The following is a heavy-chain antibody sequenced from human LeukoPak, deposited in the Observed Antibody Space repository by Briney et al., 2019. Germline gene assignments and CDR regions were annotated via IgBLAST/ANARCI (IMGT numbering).Heavy chain of an antibody. J-gene: IGHJ5*02. CDR3: ARVGGYCSSTSCYAGFDP. D-gene: IGHD2-2*01. CDR1: GYTFTGYY. CDR2: INPNSGGT. Sequence: GASVKVSCKASGYTFTGYYMHWVRQAPGQGLEWMGRINPNSGGTNYAQKFQGRVTMTRDTSISTAYMELSRLRSDDTAVYYCARVGGYCSSTSCYAGFDPWGQGTLVTASS. V-gene: IGHV1-2*06.